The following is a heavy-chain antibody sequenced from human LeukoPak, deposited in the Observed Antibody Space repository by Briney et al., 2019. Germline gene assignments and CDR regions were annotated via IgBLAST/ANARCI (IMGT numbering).Heavy chain of an antibody. CDR1: GGSISSYY. CDR2: IYTSGST. J-gene: IGHJ4*02. V-gene: IGHV4-4*07. D-gene: IGHD5-12*01. CDR3: ARVAYSGYDFRGTFDY. Sequence: PSETLSLTCTVSGGSISSYYWSWIRQPAGKGLEWIGRIYTSGSTNYNPSLKSRVTMSVDTSKNQFSLKLSSVTAADTAVYYCARVAYSGYDFRGTFDYWGQGTLVTVSS.